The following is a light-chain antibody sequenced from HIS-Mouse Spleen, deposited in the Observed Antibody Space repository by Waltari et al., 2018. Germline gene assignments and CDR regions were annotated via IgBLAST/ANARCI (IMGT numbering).Light chain of an antibody. CDR2: DVS. Sequence: QSALTQPASVSGSPGQSITISCTGTSSDVGGYNYVSWYQQHPGKTPKLMIYDVSNRPAGVANRFSGSKPGNTASLTISGLQAEDEADYYCSSYTSSSTEVFGGGTKLTVL. CDR3: SSYTSSSTEV. V-gene: IGLV2-14*03. J-gene: IGLJ2*01. CDR1: SSDVGGYNY.